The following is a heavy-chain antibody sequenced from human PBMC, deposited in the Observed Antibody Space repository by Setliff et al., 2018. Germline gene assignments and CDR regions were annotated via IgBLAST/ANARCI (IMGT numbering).Heavy chain of an antibody. V-gene: IGHV4-59*11. D-gene: IGHD4-17*01. CDR2: VFHTGST. J-gene: IGHJ2*01. CDR3: ARAPPSVPYGDYGPRQYFDL. Sequence: KASETLSLTCSVSSGSIGSHYWNWMRQPPGKGLEWIGHVFHTGSTKYNPSLRSRVTISVDTSENYFSLRPTSVTAADTAVYYCARAPPSVPYGDYGPRQYFDLWGRGSLVTVS. CDR1: SGSIGSHY.